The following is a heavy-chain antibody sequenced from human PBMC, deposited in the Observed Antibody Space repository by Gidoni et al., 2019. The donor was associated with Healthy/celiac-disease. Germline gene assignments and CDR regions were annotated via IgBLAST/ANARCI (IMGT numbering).Heavy chain of an antibody. CDR3: AKDFSEYYYGSGSYFGI. V-gene: IGHV3-23*01. Sequence: EVQLLESGGGLVQPGGSLRPSCAASGFPLSSYAMSWVRQAPGKGLEWVSAISGSGGSTYYADSVKGRFTISRDNSKNTLYLQMNSLRAEDTAVYYCAKDFSEYYYGSGSYFGIWGQGTMVTVSS. CDR2: ISGSGGST. CDR1: GFPLSSYA. D-gene: IGHD3-10*01. J-gene: IGHJ3*02.